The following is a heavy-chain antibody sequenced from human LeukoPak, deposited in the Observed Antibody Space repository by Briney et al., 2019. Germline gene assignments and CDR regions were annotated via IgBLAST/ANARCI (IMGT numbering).Heavy chain of an antibody. CDR3: ARGNSSLGYFDY. J-gene: IGHJ4*02. Sequence: GGSLRLSCAASGFXFSSYSIRWGRQAPGEGLEWLSYIFISNHAIYYADSVKSRVTIFRDNAKNSLFLQINRLRDEDTTDYYCARGNSSLGYFDYRGEGALVTVSS. D-gene: IGHD7-27*01. V-gene: IGHV3-48*02. CDR1: GFXFSSYS. CDR2: IFISNHAI.